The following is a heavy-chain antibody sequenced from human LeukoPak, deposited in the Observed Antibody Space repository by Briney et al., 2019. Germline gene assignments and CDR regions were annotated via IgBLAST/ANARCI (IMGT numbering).Heavy chain of an antibody. D-gene: IGHD6-13*01. CDR1: GGTFSSYA. CDR2: IIPILGIA. CDR3: AIGTAAGTPGVGY. J-gene: IGHJ4*02. V-gene: IGHV1-69*04. Sequence: SVKVSCKASGGTFSSYAISWVRQAPGQGLEWMGRIIPILGIANYAQKFQGRVTITADKSTSTAYMELSSLRSEDTAVYYCAIGTAAGTPGVGYWGQGTLVTVSS.